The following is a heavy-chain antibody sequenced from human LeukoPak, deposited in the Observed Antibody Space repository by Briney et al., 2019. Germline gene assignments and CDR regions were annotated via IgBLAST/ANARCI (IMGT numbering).Heavy chain of an antibody. D-gene: IGHD5-12*01. Sequence: GGSLRLSCAASGFTFSSYSMNWVRQAPGKGLEWVSSISSSSIYIYYADSVKGRFTISRANAKNSLYLQMNSLRDEDTAVYYCARDPGHSGYDFLHSETWSIWFDPWGQGTLVTVSS. CDR1: GFTFSSYS. CDR2: ISSSSIYI. V-gene: IGHV3-21*01. J-gene: IGHJ5*02. CDR3: ARDPGHSGYDFLHSETWSIWFDP.